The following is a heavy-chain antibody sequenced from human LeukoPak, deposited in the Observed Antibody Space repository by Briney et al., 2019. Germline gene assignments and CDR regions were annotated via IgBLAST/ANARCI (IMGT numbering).Heavy chain of an antibody. Sequence: GASVKVSCKASGYTFTSYGISWVRQAPGHGLEWMGWISAYNGNTDSAQKLQGRVTMTTDTSTSTAYMDLRSLRSDDTAVYYCARDHRGAQDYWGQGTLVTVSS. CDR1: GYTFTSYG. D-gene: IGHD1-26*01. J-gene: IGHJ4*02. V-gene: IGHV1-18*01. CDR3: ARDHRGAQDY. CDR2: ISAYNGNT.